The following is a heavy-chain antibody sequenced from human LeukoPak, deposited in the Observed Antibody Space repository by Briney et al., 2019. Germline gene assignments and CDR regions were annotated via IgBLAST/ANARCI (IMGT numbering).Heavy chain of an antibody. Sequence: PSETLSLTCTVSGGSISGYYWTWIRQPAGKGLEWIGRMYSSGSTNYNPSLNSRVIMSIDTSKNQFSLKLSSVTAADTAVYYCARHKNGGSFPLDSWGQGTLVTVSS. J-gene: IGHJ4*02. V-gene: IGHV4-4*07. CDR2: MYSSGST. CDR3: ARHKNGGSFPLDS. CDR1: GGSISGYY. D-gene: IGHD1-26*01.